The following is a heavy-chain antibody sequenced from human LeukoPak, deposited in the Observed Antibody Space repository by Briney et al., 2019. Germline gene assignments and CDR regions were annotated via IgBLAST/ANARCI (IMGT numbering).Heavy chain of an antibody. D-gene: IGHD5-18*01. J-gene: IGHJ6*03. CDR3: ARSPYRYGYIPYYYMDV. V-gene: IGHV5-51*01. CDR1: GYLFTSYW. Sequence: GESLKISCQGSGYLFTSYWIGWVRQVPGKGLEWMGIIYPGDSDTIYSPSFQGQASISADESISTAYLQWSSLKASDTAMYYCARSPYRYGYIPYYYMDVWGKGTTVTISS. CDR2: IYPGDSDT.